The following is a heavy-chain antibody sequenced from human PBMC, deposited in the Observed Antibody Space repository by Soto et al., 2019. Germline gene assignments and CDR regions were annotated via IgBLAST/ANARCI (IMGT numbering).Heavy chain of an antibody. CDR2: IYYSGST. D-gene: IGHD3-22*01. J-gene: IGHJ4*02. V-gene: IGHV4-39*01. CDR3: ARGANYDSSGYPPPFDY. Sequence: KPSETLSLTCTVSGGSISSSSYYWGWIRQPPGKGLEWIGSIYYSGSTYYNPSLKSRVTISVDTSKNQFSLKLSSVTAADTAVYYCARGANYDSSGYPPPFDYWGQGTLVTVSS. CDR1: GGSISSSSYY.